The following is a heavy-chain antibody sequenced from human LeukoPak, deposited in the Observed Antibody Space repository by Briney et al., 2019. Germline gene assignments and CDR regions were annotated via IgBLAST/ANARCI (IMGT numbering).Heavy chain of an antibody. Sequence: GGSLRLSCAASGFTFSSYAMHWVRQAPGKGLEWVAVISYDGSNKYYADSVKGRFTISRDNSKNTLYLQMNSLRAEDTAVYYCARSAPDYYDSSGRKGPFDYWGQGTLVTVSS. CDR2: ISYDGSNK. V-gene: IGHV3-30-3*01. CDR1: GFTFSSYA. D-gene: IGHD3-22*01. J-gene: IGHJ4*02. CDR3: ARSAPDYYDSSGRKGPFDY.